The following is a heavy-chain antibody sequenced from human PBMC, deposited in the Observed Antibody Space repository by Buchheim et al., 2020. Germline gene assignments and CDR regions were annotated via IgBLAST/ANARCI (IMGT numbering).Heavy chain of an antibody. V-gene: IGHV3-30*18. CDR2: ISYDGSNK. D-gene: IGHD5-12*01. CDR1: GFTFSSYG. J-gene: IGHJ4*02. Sequence: QVQLVESGGGVVQPGRSLRLSCAASGFTFSSYGMHWVRQAPGKGLEWVAVISYDGSNKYYADSVKGRFTISRDTSKNTLYLQMNSLRAEDTAVYYCAKDGIVANFDYWGQGTL. CDR3: AKDGIVANFDY.